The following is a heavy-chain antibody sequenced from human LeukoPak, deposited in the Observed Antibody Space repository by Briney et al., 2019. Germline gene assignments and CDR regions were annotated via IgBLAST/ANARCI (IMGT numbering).Heavy chain of an antibody. J-gene: IGHJ4*02. CDR1: GFIFSNYA. V-gene: IGHV3-53*01. D-gene: IGHD4-11*01. Sequence: GGSLRLSCAASGFIFSNYAMSWVRQAPGKGLEWVSVIYSGGSTYYADSVKGRFTISRDNSKNTLYLQMNSLRAEDTAVYYCARDSVTTDYWGQGTLVTVSS. CDR2: IYSGGST. CDR3: ARDSVTTDY.